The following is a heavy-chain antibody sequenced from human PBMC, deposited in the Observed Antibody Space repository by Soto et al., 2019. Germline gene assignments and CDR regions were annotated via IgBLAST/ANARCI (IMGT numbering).Heavy chain of an antibody. CDR1: GFTFSSYG. Sequence: GWSLRLSCAASGFTFSSYGMHWVRQAPGKGLEWVAVISYDGSNKYYADSMKGRFTISRDNSKNTLYLQMNSLRAEDTAVYYCAKESYTPSVDYYYYGMDVRGQGTRVTVAS. D-gene: IGHD1-26*01. CDR2: ISYDGSNK. J-gene: IGHJ6*02. CDR3: AKESYTPSVDYYYYGMDV. V-gene: IGHV3-30*18.